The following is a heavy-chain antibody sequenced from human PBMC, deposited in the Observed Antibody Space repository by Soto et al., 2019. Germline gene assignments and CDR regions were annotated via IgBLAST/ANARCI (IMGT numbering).Heavy chain of an antibody. D-gene: IGHD2-15*01. CDR3: ARVRHDLSGFEH. J-gene: IGHJ5*02. Sequence: QVQLQESGPGLVRPSGALSVTCAVSGASISRSHWWSWVRQSPGKWLEWIGEISHSGITNYNPSLKRRFNISGDKWKNQISLKLTSVTAEASAVYYCARVRHDLSGFEHWGQGTFVSASS. CDR2: ISHSGIT. V-gene: IGHV4-4*02. CDR1: GASISRSHW.